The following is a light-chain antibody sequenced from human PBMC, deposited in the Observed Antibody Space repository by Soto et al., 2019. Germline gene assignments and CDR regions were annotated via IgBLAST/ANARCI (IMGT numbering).Light chain of an antibody. Sequence: EIVLTQSPGTLSLSPGERATLSCRASQSVSCSYLAWYQLKPGQAPRLLIYGAFSRATGIPDRFSGRGSGTDITLTLSRLEPEDCAVYDCQPYAALTFGGGTQVEIK. J-gene: IGKJ4*01. CDR1: QSVSCSY. V-gene: IGKV3-20*01. CDR2: GAF. CDR3: QPYAALT.